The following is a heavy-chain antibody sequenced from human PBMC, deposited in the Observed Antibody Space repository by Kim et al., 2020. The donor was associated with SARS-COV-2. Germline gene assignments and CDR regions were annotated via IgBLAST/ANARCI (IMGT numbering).Heavy chain of an antibody. V-gene: IGHV3-48*03. CDR1: GFTFSSYE. D-gene: IGHD3-10*01. J-gene: IGHJ4*02. Sequence: GGSLRLXCAASGFTFSSYEMKWVRQAPGKGLEWVSYISSSGSSIYYADSVKGRFTISRDNAKNSLYLQMNSLRAEDTAVYYCARVRGFGRSERGRGGDYWGQGTLVTVSS. CDR2: ISSSGSSI. CDR3: ARVRGFGRSERGRGGDY.